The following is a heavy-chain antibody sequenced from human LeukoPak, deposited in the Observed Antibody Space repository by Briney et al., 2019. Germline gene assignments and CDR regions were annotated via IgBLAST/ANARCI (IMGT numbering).Heavy chain of an antibody. J-gene: IGHJ4*02. CDR1: GFTFTSYS. CDR2: ISGSGGST. Sequence: GGSLRLSCAASGFTFTSYSISWVRQAPGKGLEWVSAISGSGGSTYYADSVKGRFTISRDNSKNTLYLQMNSLRAEDTAVYYCANLQHDYSNYVGSFDYWGQGTLVTVSS. D-gene: IGHD4-11*01. V-gene: IGHV3-23*01. CDR3: ANLQHDYSNYVGSFDY.